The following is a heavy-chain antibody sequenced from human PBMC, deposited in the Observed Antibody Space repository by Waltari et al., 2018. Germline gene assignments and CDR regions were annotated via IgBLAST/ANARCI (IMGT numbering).Heavy chain of an antibody. Sequence: QVQLQESGPGLVKPSETLSLTCAVSGYSISSGYYWGWIRQPPGKGLEWIGSIYHSGSTYYNPPLKSRVTISVYTSKNQFSLKLSSVTAADTAVYYCARGYYYGSGPDAFDIWGQGTMVTVSS. CDR1: GYSISSGYY. CDR3: ARGYYYGSGPDAFDI. V-gene: IGHV4-38-2*01. CDR2: IYHSGST. J-gene: IGHJ3*02. D-gene: IGHD3-10*01.